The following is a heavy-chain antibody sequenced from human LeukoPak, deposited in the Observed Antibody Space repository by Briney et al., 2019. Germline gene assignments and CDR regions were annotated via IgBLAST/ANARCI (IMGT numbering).Heavy chain of an antibody. CDR1: GFTFSRYG. V-gene: IGHV3-23*01. J-gene: IGHJ4*02. D-gene: IGHD1-26*01. CDR3: GKDGGRYQFDY. CDR2: ISGSGSKT. Sequence: GGSLRLSCAASGFTFSRYGMSWVRQAPGKGLEWVSAISGSGSKTHYADSVKGRFTISRDNSKSTLYLQMNSLRAEDTAVYYCGKDGGRYQFDYWGQGTLVTVSS.